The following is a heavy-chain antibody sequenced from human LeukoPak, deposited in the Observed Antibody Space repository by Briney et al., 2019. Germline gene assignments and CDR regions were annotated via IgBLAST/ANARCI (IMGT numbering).Heavy chain of an antibody. CDR2: IYPGDSGP. D-gene: IGHD1-26*01. V-gene: IGHV5-51*01. CDR1: GYSFTSYC. J-gene: IGHJ3*01. Sequence: ESLKISCKVSGYSFTSYCIGWVRQMPGKGLEWMGIIYPGDSGPTYSPSFQGQVTISVDKSINTAYLQWSSLQASDTVMYYCGMSGDRVPLQDDVFDVWGQGTMVTVST. CDR3: GMSGDRVPLQDDVFDV.